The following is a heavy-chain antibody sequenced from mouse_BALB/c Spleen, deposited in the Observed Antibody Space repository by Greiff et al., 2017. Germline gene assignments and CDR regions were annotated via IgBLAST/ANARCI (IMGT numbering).Heavy chain of an antibody. V-gene: IGHV14-3*02. J-gene: IGHJ4*01. CDR2: IDPANGNT. Sequence: VQLQQSGAELVKPGASVKLSCTASGFNIKDTYMHWVKQRPEQGLEWIGRIDPANGNTKYDPKFQGKATITADTSSNTAYLQLSSLTSEDTAVYYCARSAMIRAMDDWGQGTSVTVSS. CDR3: ARSAMIRAMDD. D-gene: IGHD2-4*01. CDR1: GFNIKDTY.